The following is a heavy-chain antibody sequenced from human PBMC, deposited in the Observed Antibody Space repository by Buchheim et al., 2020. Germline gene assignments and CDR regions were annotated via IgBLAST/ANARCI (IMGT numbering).Heavy chain of an antibody. V-gene: IGHV3-30*04. CDR1: GFTFSSYA. Sequence: QVQLVESGGGVVQPGRSLRLSCAASGFTFSSYAMHWVRQATGKGLEWVAVISYDGSNKYYADFVKGRFTISRDNSKNMLYLQMNSLRAEDTAVYYCARDDFLDYWGQGTL. D-gene: IGHD3/OR15-3a*01. CDR3: ARDDFLDY. CDR2: ISYDGSNK. J-gene: IGHJ4*02.